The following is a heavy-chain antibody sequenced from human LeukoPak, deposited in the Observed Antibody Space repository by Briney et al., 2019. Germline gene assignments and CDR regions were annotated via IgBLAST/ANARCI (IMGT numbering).Heavy chain of an antibody. J-gene: IGHJ4*02. CDR2: ISGSGGST. CDR3: AKAPRNFYDSSAYYGGIDY. V-gene: IGHV3-23*01. CDR1: GFTFSSYA. Sequence: GGSLRLSCAASGFTFSSYAMSWVRQAPGKGLDWVSAISGSGGSTYYADSVKGRFTISRDNSKNTLYLQMNSLRAEDTAVYYCAKAPRNFYDSSAYYGGIDYWGQGTLVTVSS. D-gene: IGHD3-22*01.